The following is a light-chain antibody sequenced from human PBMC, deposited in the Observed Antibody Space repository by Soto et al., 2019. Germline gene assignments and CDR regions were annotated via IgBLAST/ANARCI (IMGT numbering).Light chain of an antibody. Sequence: IVLTQSPGTLSLSPGERATLSCRASQSVASRALAWYQQKPGQAPRLLLYSASKRATGIPDRFSGSGPGTDFTLTISSLEPEDFAGYYCQQYGRSPPMYTFGQGTKLEIK. CDR2: SAS. CDR1: QSVASRA. J-gene: IGKJ2*01. CDR3: QQYGRSPPMYT. V-gene: IGKV3-20*01.